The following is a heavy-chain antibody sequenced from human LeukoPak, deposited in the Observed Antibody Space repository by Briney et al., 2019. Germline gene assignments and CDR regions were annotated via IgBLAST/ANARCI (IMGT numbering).Heavy chain of an antibody. V-gene: IGHV1-18*01. D-gene: IGHD1-26*01. Sequence: VASVKVSCKASVYTFTSYGISWVRQAPGQGLKWMGWISAYNGNTNYGQKLQGRVTMTTDTSTSTAYMELRSLKSDDTAVYFCARDHQVGPTDYWGQGTLVTVSS. J-gene: IGHJ4*02. CDR3: ARDHQVGPTDY. CDR1: VYTFTSYG. CDR2: ISAYNGNT.